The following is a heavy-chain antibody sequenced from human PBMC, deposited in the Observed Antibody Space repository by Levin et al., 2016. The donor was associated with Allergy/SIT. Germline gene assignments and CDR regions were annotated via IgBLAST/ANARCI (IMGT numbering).Heavy chain of an antibody. Sequence: GESLKISCAASGFTFSSYGMHWVRQAPGKGLEWVALIWYDGSNKYYEDSVKGRFTLSRDNSKNTLYLQMNSLRAEDTAVYYCARDATRFTMGDYMDVWGKGTTVTVSS. CDR1: GFTFSSYG. CDR2: IWYDGSNK. CDR3: ARDATRFTMGDYMDV. D-gene: IGHD3-10*01. V-gene: IGHV3-33*01. J-gene: IGHJ6*03.